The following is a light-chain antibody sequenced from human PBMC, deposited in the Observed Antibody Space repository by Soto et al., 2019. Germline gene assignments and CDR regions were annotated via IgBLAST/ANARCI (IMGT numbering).Light chain of an antibody. CDR2: GAS. Sequence: EIVLTQSLGTLSFSPGERATLSCRASQSVSSSYLAWYQQKPGQAPRLLIYGASSRATGVPARFSGSGSGTDFTLTISSLEPEDFAVYYCQQRSSWPPTFGQGTRLEI. CDR3: QQRSSWPPT. V-gene: IGKV3D-20*02. J-gene: IGKJ5*01. CDR1: QSVSSSY.